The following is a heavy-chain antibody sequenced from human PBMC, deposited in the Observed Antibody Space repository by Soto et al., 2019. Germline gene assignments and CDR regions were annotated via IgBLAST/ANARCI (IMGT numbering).Heavy chain of an antibody. CDR2: IIPKFGTT. D-gene: IGHD2-15*01. J-gene: IGHJ4*02. Sequence: QVQLVQSGAEVKKPGSSVKVSCTASGGSFSTYGINWVRLAPGQGLEWMGGIIPKFGTTNYAQKFRGRVTITAAESTTTAYMELHYLRTEATAVYFCARELAPYFGGNAPSLAYWGPGTLVTVSS. V-gene: IGHV1-69*13. CDR3: ARELAPYFGGNAPSLAY. CDR1: GGSFSTYG.